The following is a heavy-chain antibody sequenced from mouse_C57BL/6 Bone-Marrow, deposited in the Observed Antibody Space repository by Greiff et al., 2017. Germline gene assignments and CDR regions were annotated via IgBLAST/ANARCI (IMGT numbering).Heavy chain of an antibody. CDR1: GFTFSSYA. Sequence: EVKLVESGAGLVKPGGSPKLPCAASGFTFSSYAMSWVRPTPEKRLEWVAYISSGGDYIYYASTEKGRFTLARDNARKALYLQMSSLKSEDTAMYYCTRDNYGSIFYWYFDVWCTGTTVTVSS. CDR3: TRDNYGSIFYWYFDV. CDR2: ISSGGDYI. J-gene: IGHJ1*03. V-gene: IGHV5-9-1*02. D-gene: IGHD1-1*01.